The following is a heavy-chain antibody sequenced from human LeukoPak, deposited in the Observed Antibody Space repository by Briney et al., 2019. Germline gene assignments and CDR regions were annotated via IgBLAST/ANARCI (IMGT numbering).Heavy chain of an antibody. V-gene: IGHV3-7*01. CDR2: IKQDGSVK. D-gene: IGHD3-3*02. CDR1: GFIFSNYW. Sequence: GGSLRLSCGAWGFIFSNYWMRGVRQSPGKGGEGVANIKQDGSVKNYVDSMEGRFIISRDNAKNLLYLKINSLGAGDTAVIYCVRTSQSISSDYWAQETQVPVSS. J-gene: IGHJ4*02. CDR3: VRTSQSISSDY.